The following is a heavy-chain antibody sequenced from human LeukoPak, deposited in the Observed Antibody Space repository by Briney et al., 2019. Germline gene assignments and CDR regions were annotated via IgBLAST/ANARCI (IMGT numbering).Heavy chain of an antibody. CDR2: INHSGST. V-gene: IGHV4-34*01. CDR3: ARTYHYDSSGYYYSY. CDR1: GGSFSGYY. Sequence: SETLSLTCAVYGGSFSGYYWSWIRQPPGKGLEWIGEINHSGSTNYNPSLKSRVTISVDTSKNQFSLKLSSVTAADTAVYYCARTYHYDSSGYYYSYWGQGTLVTVSS. D-gene: IGHD3-22*01. J-gene: IGHJ4*02.